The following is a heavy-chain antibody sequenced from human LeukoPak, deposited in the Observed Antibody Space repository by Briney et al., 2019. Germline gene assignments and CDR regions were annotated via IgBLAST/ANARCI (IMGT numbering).Heavy chain of an antibody. D-gene: IGHD6-6*01. Sequence: ASVKVSCKASGYTFTSYYMHWVRQAPGQGLEWMGIINPSGGSTSYAQEFQGRVTMTRDMSTSTVYMELSSLRSEDTAVYYCARATTSAARYLDYWGQGTLVTVSS. CDR3: ARATTSAARYLDY. CDR1: GYTFTSYY. CDR2: INPSGGST. J-gene: IGHJ4*02. V-gene: IGHV1-46*01.